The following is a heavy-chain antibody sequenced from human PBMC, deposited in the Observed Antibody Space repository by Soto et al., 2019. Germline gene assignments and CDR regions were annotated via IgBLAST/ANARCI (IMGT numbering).Heavy chain of an antibody. D-gene: IGHD6-19*01. CDR3: ARSVAVPGAHIDY. V-gene: IGHV4-59*01. CDR1: GGSISGSY. J-gene: IGHJ4*02. CDR2: VYYTGST. Sequence: SETLSITCSVSGGSISGSYWSWIRQSPGKGLEWLGYVYYTGSTNYSPSLRSRVSISVDTSKNEFSLRLSSVTAADTAVYFCARSVAVPGAHIDYWGQGTKVTISS.